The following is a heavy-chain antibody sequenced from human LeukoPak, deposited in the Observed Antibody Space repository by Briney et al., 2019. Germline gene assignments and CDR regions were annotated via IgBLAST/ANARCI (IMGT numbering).Heavy chain of an antibody. CDR3: ARGLRYFDWLLGAFDI. J-gene: IGHJ3*02. CDR2: IKQVGSEK. D-gene: IGHD3-9*01. V-gene: IGHV3-7*01. Sequence: GGSLRLSCAASGFSFSSYWMSWVRQAPGKGLEWVANIKQVGSEKYYVDSVKGRFTISRDNAKNSLYLQMNSLRAEDTAVYYCARGLRYFDWLLGAFDIWGQGTMVTVSS. CDR1: GFSFSSYW.